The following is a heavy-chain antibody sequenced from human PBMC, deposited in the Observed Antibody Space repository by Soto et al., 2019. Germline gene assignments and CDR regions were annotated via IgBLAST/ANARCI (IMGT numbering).Heavy chain of an antibody. J-gene: IGHJ2*01. Sequence: QVQLQESGPGLVKPSETLSLTCTVSGGSISSYYWSWIRQPPGKGLEWIGYIYYSGSTNYNPSLKSRVTISVDTPKNQFALKLSSVTAADTAVYYCARGVRITMVPPTLGNFDLWGRGTLVTVSS. CDR3: ARGVRITMVPPTLGNFDL. D-gene: IGHD3-10*01. CDR1: GGSISSYY. V-gene: IGHV4-59*01. CDR2: IYYSGST.